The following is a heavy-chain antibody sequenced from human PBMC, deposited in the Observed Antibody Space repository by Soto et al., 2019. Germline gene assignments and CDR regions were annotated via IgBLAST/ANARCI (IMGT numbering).Heavy chain of an antibody. V-gene: IGHV4-59*01. D-gene: IGHD6-13*01. J-gene: IGHJ4*02. CDR2: IYYSGST. CDR3: ARTSWAAAYFDY. Sequence: SETLSLTCTVSGGSISSYYWSWIRQPPGKGLEWIGYIYYSGSTNHNPSLKSRVTISVDTSKNQFSLKLSSVTAADTAVYYCARTSWAAAYFDYWGQGTLVTVSS. CDR1: GGSISSYY.